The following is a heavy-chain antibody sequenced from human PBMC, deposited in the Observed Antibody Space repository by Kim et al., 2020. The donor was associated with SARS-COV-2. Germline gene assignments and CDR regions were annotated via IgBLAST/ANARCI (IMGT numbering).Heavy chain of an antibody. CDR1: GGSISSYY. CDR2: IYYSGST. D-gene: IGHD2-21*02. J-gene: IGHJ4*02. CDR3: ARDTGGGDWPAFDY. V-gene: IGHV4-59*01. Sequence: SETLSLTCTVSGGSISSYYWSWIRQPPGKGLEWIGYIYYSGSTNYNPSLKSRVTISVDTSKNQFSLKLSSVTAADTAVYYCARDTGGGDWPAFDYWGQGTLVTVSS.